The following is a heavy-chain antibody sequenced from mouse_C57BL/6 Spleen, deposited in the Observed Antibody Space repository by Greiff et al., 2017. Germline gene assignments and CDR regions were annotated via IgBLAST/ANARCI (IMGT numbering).Heavy chain of an antibody. J-gene: IGHJ4*01. CDR2: IYPGSGNT. Sequence: VQLQQSGPELVKPGASVKISCKASGYSFTSYYIHWVKQRPGQGLEWIGWIYPGSGNTKYNEKFKGKATLTADTSSSTAYMQLSSLTSEDSAVYYCARDSNYCMDYWGQGTSVTVSS. V-gene: IGHV1-66*01. D-gene: IGHD2-5*01. CDR1: GYSFTSYY. CDR3: ARDSNYCMDY.